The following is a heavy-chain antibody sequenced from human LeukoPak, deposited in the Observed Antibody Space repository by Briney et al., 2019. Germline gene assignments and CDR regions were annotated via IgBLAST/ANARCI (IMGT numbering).Heavy chain of an antibody. J-gene: IGHJ4*02. CDR1: GFTFTSSA. V-gene: IGHV3-30*03. D-gene: IGHD5/OR15-5a*01. Sequence: GGSLRLSCAASGFTFTSSAIHWVRQAPVKRLEWVAVISNGGSVYADSVKGRFTVTRDNSKNTVHLQMNSLRTDDTALYYCATDRASAGVSGLFHSCGQGTLVTVSS. CDR3: ATDRASAGVSGLFHS. CDR2: ISNGGSV.